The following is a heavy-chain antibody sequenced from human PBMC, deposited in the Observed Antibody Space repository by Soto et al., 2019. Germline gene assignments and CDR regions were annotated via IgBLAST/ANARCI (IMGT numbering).Heavy chain of an antibody. D-gene: IGHD5-18*01. CDR3: AKDDGQLWPPFDY. CDR1: GFTFSSYA. V-gene: IGHV3-23*01. CDR2: ISGSGGST. J-gene: IGHJ4*02. Sequence: PGGSLRLSCTASGFTFSSYAMSWVRQAPGKGLEWVSAISGSGGSTYYADSVKGRFTISRDNSKDTLYLQMDSLRAEDTAVYYCAKDDGQLWPPFDYWGQGTLVTVSS.